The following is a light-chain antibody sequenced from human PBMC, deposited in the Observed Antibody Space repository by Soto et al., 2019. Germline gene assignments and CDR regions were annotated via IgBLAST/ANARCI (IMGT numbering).Light chain of an antibody. CDR3: QQYNNWPPWT. CDR1: QSVSSD. J-gene: IGKJ1*01. V-gene: IGKV3-15*01. CDR2: GAS. Sequence: ETVMPQSPATLSVPPGQRASLSCRASQSVSSDLAWYQQKPGQAPSLLIYGASTRATGIPARFSGSGSGTEFTLTISSLQSEDFAVYYCQQYNNWPPWTFGQGTKVDIK.